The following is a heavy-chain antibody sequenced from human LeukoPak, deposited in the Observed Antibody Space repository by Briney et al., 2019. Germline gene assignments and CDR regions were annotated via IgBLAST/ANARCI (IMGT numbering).Heavy chain of an antibody. CDR3: ARHLLWFGELSGGFDY. J-gene: IGHJ4*02. D-gene: IGHD3-10*01. CDR2: ISSNGGST. Sequence: GGSLRLSCAASRFTFSSYGMSWVRQAPGKGLEWVSGISSNGGSTYYADSVKGRFTISRDNSRNTLYLQMNSLRAEDTAVYYCARHLLWFGELSGGFDYWGQGTLVTVSS. V-gene: IGHV3-23*01. CDR1: RFTFSSYG.